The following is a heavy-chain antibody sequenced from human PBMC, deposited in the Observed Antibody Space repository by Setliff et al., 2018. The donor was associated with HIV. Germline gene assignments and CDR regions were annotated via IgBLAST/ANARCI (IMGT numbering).Heavy chain of an antibody. D-gene: IGHD6-19*01. J-gene: IGHJ4*02. CDR1: GFTFSRYS. V-gene: IGHV3-48*01. CDR3: ARPKRGGQWLVPIDY. Sequence: PGGSLRLSCAASGFTFSRYSMNWVRQAPGKGLEWVSYISSVSGSTIYYADSVKGRFTISRDNSKNTLYLQMNSLRAEDTAVYYCARPKRGGQWLVPIDYWGQGTLVTVSS. CDR2: ISSVSGSTI.